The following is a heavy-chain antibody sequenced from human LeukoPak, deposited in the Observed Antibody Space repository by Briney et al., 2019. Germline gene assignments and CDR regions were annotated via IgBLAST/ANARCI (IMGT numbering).Heavy chain of an antibody. CDR1: GFTFSSYA. CDR2: VSYDGSNK. CDR3: AKNEVWWLPDS. D-gene: IGHD5-12*01. Sequence: GALRLSCAASGFTFSSYAMHWVRQAPGKGPEWVAVVSYDGSNKYYADSVKDRFTISRDNSKNTLYLQMNSLRADDTALYYCAKNEVWWLPDSWGQGTLVTVSS. J-gene: IGHJ4*02. V-gene: IGHV3-30*18.